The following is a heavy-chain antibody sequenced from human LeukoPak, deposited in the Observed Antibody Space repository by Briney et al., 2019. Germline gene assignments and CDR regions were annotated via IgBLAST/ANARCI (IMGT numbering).Heavy chain of an antibody. V-gene: IGHV3-30*03. J-gene: IGHJ4*02. CDR1: GFTFSSYG. D-gene: IGHD3-3*01. CDR2: ISYDGSNK. Sequence: PGRSLRLSCAASGFTFSSYGMHWVRQAPGKGLEWVAVISYDGSNKYYADSVKGRFTISRDNSKNTLYLQMNSLRAEDTAVYYCARTFWSGYWGFDYWGQGTLVTVSS. CDR3: ARTFWSGYWGFDY.